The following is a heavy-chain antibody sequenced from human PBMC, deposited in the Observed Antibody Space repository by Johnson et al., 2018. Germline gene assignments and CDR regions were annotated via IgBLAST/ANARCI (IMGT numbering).Heavy chain of an antibody. Sequence: QVQLVESGGGVVQPGRSLRLSCAASGFTFSSYGMHWVRQAPGKGLEWVAVIWYEGSNKDYADSVKGRFTISRDNSKNTLYLQMNSLRAEDSAVYYCAKDSGDCSGGSCYPYYYYYYMDVWGKGTTVTVSS. D-gene: IGHD2-15*01. CDR1: GFTFSSYG. J-gene: IGHJ6*03. CDR3: AKDSGDCSGGSCYPYYYYYYMDV. CDR2: IWYEGSNK. V-gene: IGHV3-33*06.